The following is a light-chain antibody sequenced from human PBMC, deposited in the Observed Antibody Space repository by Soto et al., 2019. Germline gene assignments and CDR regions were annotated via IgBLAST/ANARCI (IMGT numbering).Light chain of an antibody. Sequence: DIQMTQSPSTLSASVGDTVTITCRASQSIGNWLAWYQQKPGQAPKLLIHKASTLESGVPSRFSGSGSGTEFTLTISSLQPDDFATFYCQQYGRFPYTFGQGTKLEIK. V-gene: IGKV1-5*03. CDR3: QQYGRFPYT. CDR2: KAS. J-gene: IGKJ2*01. CDR1: QSIGNW.